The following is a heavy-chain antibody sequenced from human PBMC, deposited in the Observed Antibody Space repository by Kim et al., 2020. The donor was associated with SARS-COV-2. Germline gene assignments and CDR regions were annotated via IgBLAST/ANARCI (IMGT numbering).Heavy chain of an antibody. D-gene: IGHD6-19*01. J-gene: IGHJ2*01. CDR2: ISGNSSAI. V-gene: IGHV3-48*02. Sequence: GGSLRLSCAASGFTFSSYSMNWVRQAPGKGLEWVSYISGNSSAIDYADSVKGRFTISRDNAKNSLYLQMNSLRDEDTAVYYCARGYSTGWYYWYFDLWGRGTLVTVSS. CDR3: ARGYSTGWYYWYFDL. CDR1: GFTFSSYS.